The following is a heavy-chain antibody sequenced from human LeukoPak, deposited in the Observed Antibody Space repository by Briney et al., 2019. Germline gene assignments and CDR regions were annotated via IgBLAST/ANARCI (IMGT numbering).Heavy chain of an antibody. J-gene: IGHJ3*02. Sequence: SETLSLTCTDSGGSISSYYWSWIRQPAGKGLEWIGRIYTSGSTNYNPSLKSRVSMSVDTSKNQFSLKLSSVTAADTAVYYCARAWQQLRWCAFDIWGQGTMVTVSS. V-gene: IGHV4-4*07. CDR1: GGSISSYY. D-gene: IGHD6-13*01. CDR3: ARAWQQLRWCAFDI. CDR2: IYTSGST.